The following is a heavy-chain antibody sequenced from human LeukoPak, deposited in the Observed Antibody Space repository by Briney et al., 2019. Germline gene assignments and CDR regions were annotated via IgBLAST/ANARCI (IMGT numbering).Heavy chain of an antibody. CDR3: AEGYNPYYFDY. D-gene: IGHD1-14*01. J-gene: IGHJ4*02. CDR1: GGSISSSSFY. Sequence: SETLSLTCTVSGGSISSSSFYWDWIRQPPGKGLEWIGTIFYSGSTYYNPSLKSRITIPVDTSKNQFSLKLSSVTAADTAVYYCAEGYNPYYFDYWGQGTLVTVSS. CDR2: IFYSGST. V-gene: IGHV4-39*07.